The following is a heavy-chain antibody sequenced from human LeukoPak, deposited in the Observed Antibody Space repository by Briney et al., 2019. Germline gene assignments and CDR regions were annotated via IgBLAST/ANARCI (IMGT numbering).Heavy chain of an antibody. CDR2: IYYSGST. Sequence: PSETLSLTCTVSGGSISSSSYYWGWIRQPPGKGLEWIGSIYYSGSTYYNPSLKSRVTISVDTSKNQFSLKLSSVTAADTAVYYCASRYDSGPWFAFDIWGQGTMVTVSS. V-gene: IGHV4-39*07. CDR1: GGSISSSSYY. J-gene: IGHJ3*02. CDR3: ASRYDSGPWFAFDI. D-gene: IGHD3-22*01.